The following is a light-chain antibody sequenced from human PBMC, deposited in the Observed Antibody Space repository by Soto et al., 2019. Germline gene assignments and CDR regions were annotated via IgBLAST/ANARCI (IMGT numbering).Light chain of an antibody. CDR3: CSYIGHNSWV. CDR2: EVN. V-gene: IGLV2-23*02. Sequence: QSALTQPASVSGSPGQSITVSCTGTSSDVGAYNLVSWYQQHPGKGPKLIVYEVNKRPLGVSDRFSGSKSGNSASLTISGLLAEDEADYYCCSYIGHNSWVFGGGTKLTVL. CDR1: SSDVGAYNL. J-gene: IGLJ3*02.